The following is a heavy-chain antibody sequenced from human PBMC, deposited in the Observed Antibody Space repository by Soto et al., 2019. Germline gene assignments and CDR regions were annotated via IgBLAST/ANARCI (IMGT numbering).Heavy chain of an antibody. Sequence: GGSLRLSCAASGFTFSSYDMHWVRQAPGKGLEWVAGISYDGSNKYYAESVKARFTISRDNSKNTLYLQMNSLRPEDTAVYYCARDDYGDYCFDDWGQGTLVTVSS. J-gene: IGHJ4*02. V-gene: IGHV3-30-3*01. CDR3: ARDDYGDYCFDD. D-gene: IGHD4-17*01. CDR1: GFTFSSYD. CDR2: ISYDGSNK.